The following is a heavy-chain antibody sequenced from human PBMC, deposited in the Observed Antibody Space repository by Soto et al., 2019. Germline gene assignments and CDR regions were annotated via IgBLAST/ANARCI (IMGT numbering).Heavy chain of an antibody. V-gene: IGHV3-30-3*01. CDR1: GFTFSSYA. CDR2: ISYDVSNK. CDR3: ARGIAPFLGSWTDR. J-gene: IGHJ5*02. Sequence: PWWSLRLSCAASGFTFSSYAMHWVRQAPGKGLEWVAVISYDVSNKYYADSVKGRFTISRDNSKNTLYLQMNSLRAEDTAVYYCARGIAPFLGSWTDRWGKGTLVTVSS. D-gene: IGHD6-13*01.